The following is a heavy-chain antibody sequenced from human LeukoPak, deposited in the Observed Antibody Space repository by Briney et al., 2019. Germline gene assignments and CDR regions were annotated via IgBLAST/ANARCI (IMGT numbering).Heavy chain of an antibody. CDR1: GYTFTSYG. CDR2: ISAYNGNT. CDR3: ARQYDYGDYKYYFDY. D-gene: IGHD4-17*01. Sequence: GASVKVSCKASGYTFTSYGISWVRQAPGQGLEWMGWISAYNGNTNYAQKLQGRVTMTTDTSTSTAYMELRSLRSDDTAVYYCARQYDYGDYKYYFDYWGQGTLVTVSS. J-gene: IGHJ4*02. V-gene: IGHV1-18*01.